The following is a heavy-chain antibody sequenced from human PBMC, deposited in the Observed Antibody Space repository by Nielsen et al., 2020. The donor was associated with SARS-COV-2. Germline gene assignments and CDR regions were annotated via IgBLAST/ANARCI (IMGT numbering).Heavy chain of an antibody. CDR1: GGSISSSSYY. CDR2: IYYSGST. V-gene: IGHV4-39*07. Sequence: SETLSLTCTVSGGSISSSSYYWGWIRQPPGKGLEWIGSIYYSGSTYYNPSLKSRVTISVDKSKNQFSLNLTSVTAADTAVYYCASPVLFDGHYYFDSWGRGTLVTVSS. CDR3: ASPVLFDGHYYFDS. J-gene: IGHJ4*02. D-gene: IGHD5-24*01.